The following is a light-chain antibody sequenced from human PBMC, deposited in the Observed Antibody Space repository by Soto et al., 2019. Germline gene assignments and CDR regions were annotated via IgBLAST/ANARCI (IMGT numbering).Light chain of an antibody. CDR3: QQYGSSQWT. Sequence: EIVLTQSPGTLSLSPGERATLSCRASQSVSSSHLSWYQQKPGQAPRLLIYGESNRAPGIPDRFSGRGSGTDFALTISRLEREDFAVYYCQQYGSSQWTFGQGTKVEIK. CDR2: GES. V-gene: IGKV3-20*01. J-gene: IGKJ1*01. CDR1: QSVSSSH.